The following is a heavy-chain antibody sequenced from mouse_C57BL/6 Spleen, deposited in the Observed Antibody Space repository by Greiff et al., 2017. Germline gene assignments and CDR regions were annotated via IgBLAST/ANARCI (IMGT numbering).Heavy chain of an antibody. CDR2: IYPGDGDT. V-gene: IGHV1-82*01. CDR1: GYAFSSSW. CDR3: SDSYAMDY. J-gene: IGHJ4*01. Sequence: VQLQQSGPELVKPGASVKISCKASGYAFSSSWMNWVKQRPGKGLEWIGRIYPGDGDTNYNGKFKGKATLTADKSSSTAYMQLSSLTSEDSAVYFCSDSYAMDYWGQGTSVTVSS.